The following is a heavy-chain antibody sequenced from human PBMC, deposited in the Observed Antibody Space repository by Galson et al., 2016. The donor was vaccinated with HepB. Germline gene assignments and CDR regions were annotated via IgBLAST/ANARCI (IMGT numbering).Heavy chain of an antibody. CDR1: GFTFSSYA. J-gene: IGHJ4*02. V-gene: IGHV3-23*01. Sequence: SLRLSCAASGFTFSSYAMSWVRQAPGKGLEWVSGFSGSGGRIYYADSVKGRFTISRDKSKNTLYLQMNSLRAEDTAVYYCAKRHTSGCYPMYLDYFDDWGKGTLVTVSS. CDR3: AKRHTSGCYPMYLDYFDD. D-gene: IGHD6-19*01. CDR2: FSGSGGRI.